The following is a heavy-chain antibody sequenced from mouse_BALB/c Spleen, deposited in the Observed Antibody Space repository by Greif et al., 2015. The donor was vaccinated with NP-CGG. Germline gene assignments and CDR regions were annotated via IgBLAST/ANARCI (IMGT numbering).Heavy chain of an antibody. CDR2: ISNLAYSI. J-gene: IGHJ1*01. CDR1: GFTFSDYG. CDR3: ARDYGSSDWYSDV. D-gene: IGHD1-1*01. V-gene: IGHV5-15*02. Sequence: EVQRVESGGGLVQPGGSRKLSCAASGFTFSDYGMAWVRQAPGQGPEWVAFISNLAYSIYYADTVTGRFTLSRESAENTLYREMSRLRAEDTAMYYCARDYGSSDWYSDVGCAVTTVTVSS.